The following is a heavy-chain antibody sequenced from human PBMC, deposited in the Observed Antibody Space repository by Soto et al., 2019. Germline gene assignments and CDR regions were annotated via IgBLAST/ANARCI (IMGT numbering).Heavy chain of an antibody. Sequence: ASVKVSCKVSGYTLTELSMHWVRQAPGKGLEWMGGFDPEDGETIYAQKFQGRVTMTEDTSTDTAYMELSSLRSEDTAVYYCATWALKIKPHAFDIWGQGTMVTVSS. V-gene: IGHV1-24*01. J-gene: IGHJ3*02. CDR3: ATWALKIKPHAFDI. CDR1: GYTLTELS. CDR2: FDPEDGET.